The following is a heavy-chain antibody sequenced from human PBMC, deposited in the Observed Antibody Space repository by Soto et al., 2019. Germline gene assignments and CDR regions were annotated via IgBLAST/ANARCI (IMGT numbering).Heavy chain of an antibody. V-gene: IGHV1-69*04. J-gene: IGHJ5*01. D-gene: IGHD3-10*01. CDR3: AREQSVLLWFGELLSPSWLDS. CDR1: RGTFSSYT. Sequence: EASVKVSCKASRGTFSSYTISWVRQAPGQGLEWMGRIIPILGIANYAQKFQGRVTITADKSTSTAYMELSSLRSEDTAVYYCAREQSVLLWFGELLSPSWLDSWGQGTPVTVS. CDR2: IIPILGIA.